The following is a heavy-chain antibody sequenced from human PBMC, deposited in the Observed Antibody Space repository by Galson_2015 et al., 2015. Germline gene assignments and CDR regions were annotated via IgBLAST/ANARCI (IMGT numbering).Heavy chain of an antibody. CDR3: ASYSCTGGSCYYNFDS. Sequence: SETLSLTCAVSGGSISSTNWWNWVRQPPGKGLEWIGEIYHTGTTNYNPPLKSRATISVDKSKNQFSLNLNSVTAADTAVFYCASYSCTGGSCYYNFDSWGQGTLVTVSS. CDR1: GGSISSTNW. J-gene: IGHJ4*02. D-gene: IGHD2-15*01. CDR2: IYHTGTT. V-gene: IGHV4-4*02.